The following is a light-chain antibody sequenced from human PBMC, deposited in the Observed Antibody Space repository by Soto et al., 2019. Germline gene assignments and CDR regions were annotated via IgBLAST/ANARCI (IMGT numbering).Light chain of an antibody. CDR2: GAS. CDR3: QQYGSSLLMYT. V-gene: IGKV3-20*01. J-gene: IGKJ2*01. Sequence: EIVLTQSPGTLSLSPGERATLSCRASQSVSSSYLAWYQQKPGQAPRLLIYGASSRATGIPDRFSGSGSGTDFTLTISRPKPEDFAVYYCQQYGSSLLMYTFGQGTKLEIK. CDR1: QSVSSSY.